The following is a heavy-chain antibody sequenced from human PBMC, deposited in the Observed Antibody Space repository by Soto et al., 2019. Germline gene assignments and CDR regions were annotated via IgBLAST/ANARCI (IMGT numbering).Heavy chain of an antibody. V-gene: IGHV1-8*01. CDR2: MNPKSGNT. CDR1: GYTFTSYD. J-gene: IGHJ6*04. CDR3: ARGARMDV. Sequence: ASVKVSCKASGYTFTSYDINWVRQATGQGLEWMGWMNPKSGNTGYVQKFQDRVTMTRDTSKNIAYMELSSLSSEDTAVYYCARGARMDVWGKGTTVTVSS.